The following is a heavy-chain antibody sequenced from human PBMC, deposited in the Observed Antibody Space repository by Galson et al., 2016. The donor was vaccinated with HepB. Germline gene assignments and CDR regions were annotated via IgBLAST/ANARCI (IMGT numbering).Heavy chain of an antibody. Sequence: SLRLSCAASGFTFSNYGMHWFRQAPGKGLEWVAVIWYDASNKYYADSVKGRFTISRDNSKNTLCLQMSSLRAEDTAVYSCARSSKSFYDLWTASYYYYAMDVWGQGTTVTVSS. D-gene: IGHD3/OR15-3a*01. V-gene: IGHV3-33*01. CDR2: IWYDASNK. CDR1: GFTFSNYG. J-gene: IGHJ6*02. CDR3: ARSSKSFYDLWTASYYYYAMDV.